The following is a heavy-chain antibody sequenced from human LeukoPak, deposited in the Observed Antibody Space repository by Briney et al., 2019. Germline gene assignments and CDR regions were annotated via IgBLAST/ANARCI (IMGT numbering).Heavy chain of an antibody. J-gene: IGHJ1*01. Sequence: PGGSLRLSCTASGLTFSTSGFNWVRQAPGKGLEWVASIGPTGSDRYHADSIKGRFTISRDNANNFLYLQMNSLRAEDTAVYYCARGMNSSFPHWGQGTLVTVSS. CDR1: GLTFSTSG. V-gene: IGHV3-21*06. CDR2: IGPTGSDR. D-gene: IGHD6-6*01. CDR3: ARGMNSSFPH.